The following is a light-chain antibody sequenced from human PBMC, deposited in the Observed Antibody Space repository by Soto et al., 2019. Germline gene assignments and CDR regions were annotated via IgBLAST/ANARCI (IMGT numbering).Light chain of an antibody. J-gene: IGKJ5*01. CDR2: EHS. V-gene: IGKV2D-29*01. CDR1: QSLLDRDGKTY. CDR3: MHSRQLPIT. Sequence: DIVMTQTPLALSVTPGQPASISCTSSQSLLDRDGKTYLFWYLQKPGQPPQLLSYEHSNRFSGVLDRFSGSGSGKDFILKISRVEAEDVGGYYCMHSRQLPITFGQGTRLEIK.